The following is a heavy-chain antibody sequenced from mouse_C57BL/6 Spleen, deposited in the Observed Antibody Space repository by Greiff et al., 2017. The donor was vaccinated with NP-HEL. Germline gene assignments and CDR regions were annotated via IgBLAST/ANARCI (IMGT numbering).Heavy chain of an antibody. V-gene: IGHV1-82*01. CDR3: ARGGIYGNYFDY. J-gene: IGHJ2*01. CDR1: GYAFSSSW. CDR2: IYPGDGDT. Sequence: VQLQQSGPELVKPGASVKISCKASGYAFSSSWMNWVKQRPGKGLEWIGRIYPGDGDTNYNGKFKGKATLTADKSSSTAYMQLSSLTSEDSAVYFCARGGIYGNYFDYWGQGTTLTVSS. D-gene: IGHD2-1*01.